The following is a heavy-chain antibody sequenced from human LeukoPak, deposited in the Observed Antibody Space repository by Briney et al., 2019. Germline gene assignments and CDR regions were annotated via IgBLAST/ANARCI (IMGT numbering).Heavy chain of an antibody. J-gene: IGHJ4*02. Sequence: GGSLRLSCTASGFTFRNYDMNWVRQAPGKGLDWVSYIGPSGSTKYYADSVKGRFTISRDNAKNSLSLQMNSLRAEDTAVYYCARGPSGYHNTGGQGTLVTVSS. V-gene: IGHV3-48*03. CDR3: ARGPSGYHNT. CDR1: GFTFRNYD. D-gene: IGHD5-12*01. CDR2: IGPSGSTK.